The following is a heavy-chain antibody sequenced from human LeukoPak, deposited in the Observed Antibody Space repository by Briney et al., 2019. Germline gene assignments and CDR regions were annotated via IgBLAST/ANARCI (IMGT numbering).Heavy chain of an antibody. CDR3: ARDNSVRDEAWWFNP. CDR1: GFTFSSYE. V-gene: IGHV3-48*03. Sequence: GRSLRLSCAASGFTFSSYEMNWVRQAPGKGLEWVSYISSSGSTIYYAASVKGRFIISRDNAKNSLYLQMNSLRAEDTAVYYCARDNSVRDEAWWFNPWGQGTLVTVSS. J-gene: IGHJ5*02. CDR2: ISSSGSTI. D-gene: IGHD5-24*01.